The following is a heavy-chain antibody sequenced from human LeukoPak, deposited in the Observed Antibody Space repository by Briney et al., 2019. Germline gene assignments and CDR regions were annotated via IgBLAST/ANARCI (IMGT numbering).Heavy chain of an antibody. CDR3: ARVSLSGWYYFDY. Sequence: PSETLSLTCTVSGGSISSYYWSWIRQPPGKGLEWIGYIYYSGSTNYNPSLKSRVTISVDTSKNQFSLKLSSVTAADTAVYYCARVSLSGWYYFDYWGQGTLVTVSS. V-gene: IGHV4-59*01. CDR2: IYYSGST. D-gene: IGHD6-19*01. CDR1: GGSISSYY. J-gene: IGHJ4*02.